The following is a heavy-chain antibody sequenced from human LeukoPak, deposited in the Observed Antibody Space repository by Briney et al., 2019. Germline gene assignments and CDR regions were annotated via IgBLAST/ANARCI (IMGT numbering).Heavy chain of an antibody. CDR2: ISGSGGST. V-gene: IGHV3-23*01. CDR1: GFTFSSYA. J-gene: IGHJ4*02. Sequence: GGSLRFSCAASGFTFSSYAMSWVRQAPGKGLEWVSTISGSGGSTYYADSVKGRFTISRDSSKNTLSLQMNSLRAEDTAVYYCAKGTYYYDNSGYPTPQFLFDYWGQGTPVTVSS. D-gene: IGHD3-22*01. CDR3: AKGTYYYDNSGYPTPQFLFDY.